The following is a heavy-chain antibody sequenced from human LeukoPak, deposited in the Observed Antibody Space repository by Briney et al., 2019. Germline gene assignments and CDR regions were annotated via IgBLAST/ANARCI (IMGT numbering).Heavy chain of an antibody. V-gene: IGHV1-8*01. CDR2: MNPNSGNT. J-gene: IGHJ3*02. CDR3: ARGPHYYDSRMDAFDI. Sequence: ASVTVSCKASGYTFTSYDINWVRQATGQGLEWMGWMNPNSGNTGYAQKFQGRVTMTRNTSISTAYMELSSLRSEDTAVYYCARGPHYYDSRMDAFDIWGQGTMVTVSS. D-gene: IGHD3-22*01. CDR1: GYTFTSYD.